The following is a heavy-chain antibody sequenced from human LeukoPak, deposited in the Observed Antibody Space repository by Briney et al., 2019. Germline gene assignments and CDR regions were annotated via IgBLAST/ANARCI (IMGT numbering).Heavy chain of an antibody. V-gene: IGHV3-30*18. D-gene: IGHD3-22*01. CDR2: ISYDGSNK. J-gene: IGHJ4*02. Sequence: GRSLRLACAASGFTFSSYGMHWVRQAPGKGLEWVAVISYDGSNKYYADSVKGRFTISRDNSKNTLYLQMNSLRAEDTAVYYCANYGYYDSSGLDYWGQGTLVTVSS. CDR1: GFTFSSYG. CDR3: ANYGYYDSSGLDY.